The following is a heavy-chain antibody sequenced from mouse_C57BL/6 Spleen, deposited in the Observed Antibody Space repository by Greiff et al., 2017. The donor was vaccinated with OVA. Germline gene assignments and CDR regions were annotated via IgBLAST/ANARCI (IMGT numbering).Heavy chain of an antibody. V-gene: IGHV1-26*01. CDR3: SRRETTGVGNFDY. CDR1: GYTFTDYY. Sequence: EVQLQQSGPELVKPGASVKISCKASGYTFTDYYMNWVKQSHGKSLEWIGDINPNNGGTSYNQKFKGKATLTVDKSSSTAYMELRSLTTDDSAVYYYSRRETTGVGNFDYWGQGTTLTVSS. J-gene: IGHJ2*01. D-gene: IGHD1-1*01. CDR2: INPNNGGT.